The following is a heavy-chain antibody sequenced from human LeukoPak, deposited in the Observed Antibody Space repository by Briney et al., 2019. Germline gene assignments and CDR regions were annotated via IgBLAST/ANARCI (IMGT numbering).Heavy chain of an antibody. CDR1: GYTFTSYD. V-gene: IGHV1-8*01. CDR2: MNPNSGNT. J-gene: IGHJ6*03. Sequence: GASVKVSCKASGYTFTSYDINWVRQATGQGLEWMGWMNPNSGNTGYAQKFQGRVTMTRNTSISTAYMELSSLRSEGTAVYYCAREDYYYYYMDVWGKGTTVTVSS. CDR3: AREDYYYYYMDV.